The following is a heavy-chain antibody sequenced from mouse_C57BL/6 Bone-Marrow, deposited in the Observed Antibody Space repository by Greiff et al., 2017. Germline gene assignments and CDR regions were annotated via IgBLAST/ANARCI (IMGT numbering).Heavy chain of an antibody. CDR1: GFTFTDYY. D-gene: IGHD1-1*01. CDR2: IRNKANGYTT. CDR3: ARSLTTVVADYAMDY. Sequence: EVKVVESGGGLVQPGGSLSLSCAASGFTFTDYYMSWVRQPPGKALEWLGFIRNKANGYTTEYSASVKGRFTISRDNSQSILYLQMNALRAEDSATYYCARSLTTVVADYAMDYWGQGTSVTVSS. J-gene: IGHJ4*01. V-gene: IGHV7-3*01.